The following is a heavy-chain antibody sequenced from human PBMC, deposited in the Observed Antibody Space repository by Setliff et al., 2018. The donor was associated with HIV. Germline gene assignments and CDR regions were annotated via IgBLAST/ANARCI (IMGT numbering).Heavy chain of an antibody. J-gene: IGHJ6*03. V-gene: IGHV3-23*01. CDR2: ISGSGGST. Sequence: GGSLRLSCAASGFTFSSYAMSCVRQAPGKGLEWVSVISGSGGSTYYADSVKGRFTISRDNSKNTLYLQMNSLRAEDTAVYYCAKDGVGATFYYYYYYMDVWGKGTTVTVSS. CDR3: AKDGVGATFYYYYYYMDV. D-gene: IGHD1-26*01. CDR1: GFTFSSYA.